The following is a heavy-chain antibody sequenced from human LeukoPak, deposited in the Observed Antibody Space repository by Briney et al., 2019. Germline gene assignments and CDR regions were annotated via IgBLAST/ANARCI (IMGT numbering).Heavy chain of an antibody. CDR2: IYYSGST. CDR1: GGSISSYY. V-gene: IGHV4-59*01. CDR3: ARAYDKDAFDI. J-gene: IGHJ3*02. D-gene: IGHD3-16*01. Sequence: ASETLSLTCTVSGGSISSYYWSWIRQPAGKGLEWIGYIYYSGSTNYNPSLKSRVTISVDTSKNQFSLKLSSVTAADTAVYYCARAYDKDAFDIWGQGTMVTVSS.